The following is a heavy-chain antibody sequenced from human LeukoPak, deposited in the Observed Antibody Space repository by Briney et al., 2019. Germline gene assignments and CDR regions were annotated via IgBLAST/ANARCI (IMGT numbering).Heavy chain of an antibody. Sequence: GGSLRLSCAASGFSFDDYAMHWVRQAPGKGLEWVSGISWNNGPIGYADSVKGRFTISRDSAKNSLYLQMNSLRAEDTAVYYCARATFGSGTTFDYWGQGTLVTVSS. CDR1: GFSFDDYA. V-gene: IGHV3-9*01. J-gene: IGHJ4*02. D-gene: IGHD1-7*01. CDR3: ARATFGSGTTFDY. CDR2: ISWNNGPI.